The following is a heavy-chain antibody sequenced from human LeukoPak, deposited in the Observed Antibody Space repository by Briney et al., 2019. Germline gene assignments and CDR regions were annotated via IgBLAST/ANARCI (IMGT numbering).Heavy chain of an antibody. Sequence: SETLSLTCTVSGGSISSYYWSWIRQPPGKGLEWIGYIYYSGSTNYNPSLKSRVTISVDTSKNQFSLKLSSVTAADTAVYYCARYEATMVRGVRTLWFDPWDQGTLVTVSS. CDR1: GGSISSYY. D-gene: IGHD3-10*01. V-gene: IGHV4-59*01. CDR3: ARYEATMVRGVRTLWFDP. CDR2: IYYSGST. J-gene: IGHJ5*02.